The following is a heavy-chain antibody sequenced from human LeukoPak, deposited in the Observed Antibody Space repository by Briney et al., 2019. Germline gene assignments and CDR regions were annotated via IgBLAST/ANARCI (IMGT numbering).Heavy chain of an antibody. J-gene: IGHJ4*02. V-gene: IGHV3-7*01. Sequence: GGSLRLSCTASGFTFSSYWMSWVRQAPGKGLEWVANIKQDGSEKNYVDSVKGRFTISRDNAKNSLYLQMNSLRAEDTAVYYCARGGRDQYYDFWSGYSNFDYWGQGTLVTVSS. CDR2: IKQDGSEK. CDR3: ARGGRDQYYDFWSGYSNFDY. CDR1: GFTFSSYW. D-gene: IGHD3-3*01.